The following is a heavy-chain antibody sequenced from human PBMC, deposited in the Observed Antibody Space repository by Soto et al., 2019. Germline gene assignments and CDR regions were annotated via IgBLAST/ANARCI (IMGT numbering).Heavy chain of an antibody. CDR1: RFTSGYHA. Sequence: GGSLRLSCAASRFTSGYHAMNWVRQAPGKGLEWVSTISSNGENTHYADSVKGRFIISSDNSSNTVALQMNSLRSDDTAVYYCARVRVIRGVIPSHFGLWGQGTLVTVSS. D-gene: IGHD3-10*01. CDR3: ARVRVIRGVIPSHFGL. J-gene: IGHJ4*02. V-gene: IGHV3-23*01. CDR2: ISSNGENT.